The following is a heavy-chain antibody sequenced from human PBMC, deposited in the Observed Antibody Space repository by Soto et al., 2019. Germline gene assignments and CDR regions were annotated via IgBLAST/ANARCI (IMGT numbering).Heavy chain of an antibody. CDR1: GFTFSNYA. V-gene: IGHV3-23*01. Sequence: EVQLLESGGGLVQPGGSLRLSCAASGFTFSNYAMNWVRQAPGKGLEWVSAISGSGSTYYADSVKGRFTISRNNSKNKQYLQMNSPKPEDPAGYYCAKVLLRLHYFDYWGPGTLVTVSS. CDR3: AKVLLRLHYFDY. CDR2: ISGSGST. J-gene: IGHJ4*02. D-gene: IGHD5-12*01.